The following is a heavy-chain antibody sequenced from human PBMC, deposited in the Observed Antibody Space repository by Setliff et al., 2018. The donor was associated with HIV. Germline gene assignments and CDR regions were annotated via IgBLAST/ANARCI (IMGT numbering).Heavy chain of an antibody. CDR3: ASGRGDGYNYFAFDI. D-gene: IGHD5-12*01. J-gene: IGHJ3*02. V-gene: IGHV1-45*02. CDR1: GYPFTYRY. CDR2: ITPYNANT. Sequence: SVKVSCTASGYPFTYRYLHWVRQAPGQALEWMGWITPYNANTNYAQKFQDRVTMTSDRSMSTAYVDLSSLRSEDTAMYYCASGRGDGYNYFAFDIWGQGTVVTVSS.